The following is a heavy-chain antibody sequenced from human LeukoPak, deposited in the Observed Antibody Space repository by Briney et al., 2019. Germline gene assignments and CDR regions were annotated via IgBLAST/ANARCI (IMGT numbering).Heavy chain of an antibody. CDR3: ARGDFEAARPDY. CDR2: IIPIFGTA. V-gene: IGHV1-69*06. Sequence: SVKVSCKASGGTFSSYAISWVRQAPGQGLEWMGGIIPIFGTANYAQKFQGRVTITADKSTSTAYMELSSLRSEDTAVYYCARGDFEAARPDYWGQGTLVTVSS. CDR1: GGTFSSYA. D-gene: IGHD6-6*01. J-gene: IGHJ4*02.